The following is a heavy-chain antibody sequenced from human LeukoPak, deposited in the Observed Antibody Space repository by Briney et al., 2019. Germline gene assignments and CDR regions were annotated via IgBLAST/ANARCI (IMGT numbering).Heavy chain of an antibody. V-gene: IGHV3-23*01. D-gene: IGHD3-22*01. CDR1: GFSFSNNA. CDR2: ISGSAGNT. Sequence: GGSLRLSCVASGFSFSNNAMSWVRLAPGKGLEWVSAISGSAGNTYYSDSVKGRFTISRDNSKNTLFLLMDSLRAEDTAIYYCAKDRSSYYFDAFDFWGQGTRVIVSS. J-gene: IGHJ3*01. CDR3: AKDRSSYYFDAFDF.